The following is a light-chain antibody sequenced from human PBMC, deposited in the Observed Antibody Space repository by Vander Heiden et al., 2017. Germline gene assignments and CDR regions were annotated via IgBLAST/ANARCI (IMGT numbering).Light chain of an antibody. CDR2: DAS. Sequence: EIVLTQSPATLSLSPGERATLSCRASQSVSSYLAWYQQKPGQAPRLLIFDASNRVTDIPARFSGSGSGTDFTLTISSLEPEDFAVYYCQQRSNWPRFTFGQGTKLEIK. CDR1: QSVSSY. V-gene: IGKV3-11*01. J-gene: IGKJ2*01. CDR3: QQRSNWPRFT.